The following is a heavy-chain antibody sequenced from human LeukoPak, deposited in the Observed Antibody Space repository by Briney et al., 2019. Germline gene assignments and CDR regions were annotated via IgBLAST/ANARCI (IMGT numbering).Heavy chain of an antibody. V-gene: IGHV3-48*03. CDR1: GFTFSSYE. CDR2: ISSSGSTI. CDR3: ARDRGYIAAAGTFDY. Sequence: PGGSLRLSCAASGFTFSSYEMNWVRQAPGKGLEWVSYISSSGSTIYYADSVKGRFTISRDNAKNSLYLQMNSLRAEDTAVYYCARDRGYIAAAGTFDYWGQGTLVTVSS. J-gene: IGHJ4*02. D-gene: IGHD6-13*01.